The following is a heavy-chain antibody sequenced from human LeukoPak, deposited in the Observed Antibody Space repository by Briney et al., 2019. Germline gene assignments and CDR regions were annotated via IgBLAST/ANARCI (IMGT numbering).Heavy chain of an antibody. CDR1: GGSISSYY. J-gene: IGHJ4*02. V-gene: IGHV4-59*08. Sequence: SETLSLTCTVSGGSISSYYWSWIRQPPGKGLEWIGYIYYSGSTNYNPSLKSRATISVDTSKNQFSLKLSSVTAADTAVYYCARHGGNYGDSFDYWGQGTLVTVSS. CDR2: IYYSGST. CDR3: ARHGGNYGDSFDY. D-gene: IGHD4-17*01.